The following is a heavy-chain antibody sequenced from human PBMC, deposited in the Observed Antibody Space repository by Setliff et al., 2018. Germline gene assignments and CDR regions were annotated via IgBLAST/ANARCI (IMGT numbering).Heavy chain of an antibody. V-gene: IGHV3-48*01. CDR2: ITGSSSVI. CDR1: GFTFSIYS. CDR3: ATSNDYLDH. D-gene: IGHD3-16*01. J-gene: IGHJ5*02. Sequence: LRLSCAASGFTFSIYSMNWVRQAPGRGLEWLSYITGSSSVIHYADSVKGRFTISRDNARNSLYLQINSLRAEDTAVYFCATSNDYLDHWGPGTLVTVSS.